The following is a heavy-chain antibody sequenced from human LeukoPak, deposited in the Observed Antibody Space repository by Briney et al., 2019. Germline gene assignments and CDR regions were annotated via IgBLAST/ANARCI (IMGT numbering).Heavy chain of an antibody. V-gene: IGHV1-2*02. CDR1: GYTFTGYY. CDR3: ARAPHESYYFDY. Sequence: ASVKVSCKASGYTFTGYYMHWVRQAPGQGLEWMGWINPNSGGTNYAQKFQGRVAMTRDTSISTAYMELSRLRSDDTAVYYCARAPHESYYFDYWGQGTLVTVSS. J-gene: IGHJ4*02. CDR2: INPNSGGT.